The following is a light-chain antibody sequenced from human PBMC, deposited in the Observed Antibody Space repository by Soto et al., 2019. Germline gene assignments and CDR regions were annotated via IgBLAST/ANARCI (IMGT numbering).Light chain of an antibody. J-gene: IGKJ3*01. V-gene: IGKV1-27*01. CDR3: QKYSSVPV. CDR1: QGIRNF. CDR2: AAS. Sequence: DIQLTQSPTSLSASVGDRVTITCRASQGIRNFVAWYQQKPGKAPKILIYAASTLQSGVPSRFRGSRSMTAFTLTLNSLQPEDVATYSCQKYSSVPVFGPGTKVEIK.